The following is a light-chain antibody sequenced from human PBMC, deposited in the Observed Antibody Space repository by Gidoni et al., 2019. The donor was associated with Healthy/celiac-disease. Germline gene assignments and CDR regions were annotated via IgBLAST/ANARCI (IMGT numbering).Light chain of an antibody. Sequence: EIVLTQSPGTLSLSPGERATLSCRASQSVSSSYLAWYQQKPGQAPRLLIYGASSRATGIPDRFSGSGSGTDFTLTISRLEPEDFAVYYCQQYGSSPPTLFXGXTKVEIK. V-gene: IGKV3-20*01. CDR3: QQYGSSPPTL. J-gene: IGKJ4*01. CDR1: QSVSSSY. CDR2: GAS.